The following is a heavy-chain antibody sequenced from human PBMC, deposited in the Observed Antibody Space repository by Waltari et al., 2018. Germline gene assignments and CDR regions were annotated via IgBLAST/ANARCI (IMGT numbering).Heavy chain of an antibody. J-gene: IGHJ4*02. CDR3: ATSIESGYSFDY. D-gene: IGHD3-16*02. Sequence: QVQLVQSGAEVKKPGASVKVSCKVSGYPLTELSMHWVRQAPGKGLEWMGGFEPEDGETIYAQMFQGRVTMTEDTSTDTAYMELISLISEDTAVYYCATSIESGYSFDYWGQGTLVTVSS. CDR2: FEPEDGET. CDR1: GYPLTELS. V-gene: IGHV1-24*01.